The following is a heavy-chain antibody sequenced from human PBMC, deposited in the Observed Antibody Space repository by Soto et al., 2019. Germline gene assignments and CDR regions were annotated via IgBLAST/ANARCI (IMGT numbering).Heavy chain of an antibody. CDR1: GFTFSSYA. V-gene: IGHV3-23*01. CDR3: ASWGDCSGGSCYLQRNWFDP. J-gene: IGHJ5*02. CDR2: ISGSGGST. D-gene: IGHD2-15*01. Sequence: GGSLRLSCAASGFTFSSYAMSWVRQAPGKGLEWVSAISGSGGSTYYADSVKGRFTISRDNSKNTLYLQMNSLRAEDTAVYYCASWGDCSGGSCYLQRNWFDPWGQGTPVTVSS.